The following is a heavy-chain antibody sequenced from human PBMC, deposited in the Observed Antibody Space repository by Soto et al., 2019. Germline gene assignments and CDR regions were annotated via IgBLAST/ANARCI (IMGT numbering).Heavy chain of an antibody. J-gene: IGHJ5*02. CDR3: AGGTLLEVLRDFEGSNDHHGWCDP. D-gene: IGHD3-9*01. Sequence: QVQLQQWGAGLLKPSETLSLTCAVYGGSFSGYYWSWIRQPPGKGLEWIGEINHSGSTNYNPSRKSRVPISVDTSKKLYARSLRSVAVADTAVYYWAGGTLLEVLRDFEGSNDHHGWCDPLGQGSLVTVAA. CDR2: INHSGST. V-gene: IGHV4-34*01. CDR1: GGSFSGYY.